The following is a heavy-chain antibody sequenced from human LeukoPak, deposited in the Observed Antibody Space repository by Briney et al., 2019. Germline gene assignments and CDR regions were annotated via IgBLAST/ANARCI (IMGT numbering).Heavy chain of an antibody. Sequence: SVRVSFRASGGTFSSYAISWVRQTPGQGLEWMGGSIPIFGTANYAQKFQGRVTITADESTSTAYMELSSLRSEDTAVYYCAREGGDGYNYWYYFDYWGQGTLVTVSS. D-gene: IGHD5-24*01. V-gene: IGHV1-69*13. CDR2: SIPIFGTA. CDR3: AREGGDGYNYWYYFDY. J-gene: IGHJ4*02. CDR1: GGTFSSYA.